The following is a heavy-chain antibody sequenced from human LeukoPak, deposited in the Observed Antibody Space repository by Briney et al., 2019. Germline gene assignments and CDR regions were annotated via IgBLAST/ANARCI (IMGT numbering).Heavy chain of an antibody. Sequence: ASVKVSCKASGYTFTSYYMYWVRQAPGQGLEWMGIINPSGGSTNYAQKFQGRVTMTRDTSTSTVYMELSRLRSEDTAVYYCARGPSITMVRGGQWYYYMDVWGKGTTVIISS. J-gene: IGHJ6*03. CDR1: GYTFTSYY. D-gene: IGHD3-10*01. CDR2: INPSGGST. CDR3: ARGPSITMVRGGQWYYYMDV. V-gene: IGHV1-46*01.